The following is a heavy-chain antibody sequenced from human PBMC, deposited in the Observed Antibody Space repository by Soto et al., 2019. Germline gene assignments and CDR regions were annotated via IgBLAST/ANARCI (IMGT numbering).Heavy chain of an antibody. CDR1: GFTFSSYA. Sequence: GGSLRLSCAASGFTFSSYAMHWVRQAPGKGLEWVAVISYDGSNKYYADSVKGRFTISRDNSKNTLYLQMNSLRAEDTAVYYCARENGGNSDYWGQGTLVTVSS. CDR3: ARENGGNSDY. J-gene: IGHJ4*02. D-gene: IGHD2-21*02. CDR2: ISYDGSNK. V-gene: IGHV3-30-3*01.